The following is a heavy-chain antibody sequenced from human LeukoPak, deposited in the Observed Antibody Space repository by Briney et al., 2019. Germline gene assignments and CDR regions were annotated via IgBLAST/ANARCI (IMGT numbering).Heavy chain of an antibody. Sequence: GGSLSLSCAASGFTFSSYSMNWVRQAPGKGLEWVSSISSSSSYIYYADSVKGRFTISRDNAKNSLYLQMNSLRAEDTAVYYCARDPWGGYSYGSGEFGYWGQGTLVTVSS. J-gene: IGHJ4*02. CDR1: GFTFSSYS. V-gene: IGHV3-21*01. CDR3: ARDPWGGYSYGSGEFGY. CDR2: ISSSSSYI. D-gene: IGHD5-18*01.